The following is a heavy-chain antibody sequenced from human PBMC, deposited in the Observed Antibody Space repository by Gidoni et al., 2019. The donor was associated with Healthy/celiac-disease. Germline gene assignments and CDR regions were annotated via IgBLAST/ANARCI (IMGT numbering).Heavy chain of an antibody. D-gene: IGHD2-2*02. CDR3: ARRDLVVPAAIVGGAFDY. CDR1: GFTFSSYA. V-gene: IGHV3-30-3*01. CDR2: ISYDGSNK. Sequence: QVQLVESGGGVVQPGRSLRLSCAASGFTFSSYAMHWVRQAPGKGLEWVAVISYDGSNKYYADSVKGRFTISRDNSKNTLYLQMNSLRAEDTAVYYCARRDLVVPAAIVGGAFDYWGQGTLVTVSS. J-gene: IGHJ4*02.